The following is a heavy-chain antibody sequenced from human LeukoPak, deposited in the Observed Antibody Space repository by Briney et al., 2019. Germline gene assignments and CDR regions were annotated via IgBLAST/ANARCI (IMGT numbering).Heavy chain of an antibody. V-gene: IGHV4-59*01. CDR3: ARSTDGYKFDY. CDR1: GGSISSYY. D-gene: IGHD5-24*01. J-gene: IGHJ4*02. CDR2: IYYSGST. Sequence: TSETLSLTCTVSGGSISSYYWSWIRQPPGKGLEWITYIYYSGSTTYNPSFKSRVTISVDTSKNQFSLKLSSVTAADTAVYYCARSTDGYKFDYWGQGTLVTVSS.